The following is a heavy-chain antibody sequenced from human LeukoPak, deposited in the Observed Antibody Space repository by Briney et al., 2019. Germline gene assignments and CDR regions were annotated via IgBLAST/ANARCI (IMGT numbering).Heavy chain of an antibody. CDR3: ARGSHYDILTGYAFDI. D-gene: IGHD3-9*01. CDR1: GYTFTSYG. CDR2: ISAYNGNT. J-gene: IGHJ3*02. V-gene: IGHV1-18*01. Sequence: ASVKVSCKASGYTFTSYGISWVRQAPGQGLEWMGWISAYNGNTNYAQKLQGRVTMTTDTSTSTAYMELRSPRSDDTAVYYCARGSHYDILTGYAFDIWGQGTMVTVSS.